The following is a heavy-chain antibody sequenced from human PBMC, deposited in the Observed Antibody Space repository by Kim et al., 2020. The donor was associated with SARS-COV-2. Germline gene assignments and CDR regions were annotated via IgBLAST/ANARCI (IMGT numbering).Heavy chain of an antibody. V-gene: IGHV3-30-3*01. CDR1: GFTFSSYA. CDR3: ARDRSSSWPRGDDAFDI. J-gene: IGHJ3*02. D-gene: IGHD6-13*01. Sequence: GGSLRLSCAASGFTFSSYAMHWVRQAPGKGLEWVAVISYDGSNKYYADSVKGRFTISRDNSKNTLYLQMNSLRAEDTAVYYCARDRSSSWPRGDDAFDI. CDR2: ISYDGSNK.